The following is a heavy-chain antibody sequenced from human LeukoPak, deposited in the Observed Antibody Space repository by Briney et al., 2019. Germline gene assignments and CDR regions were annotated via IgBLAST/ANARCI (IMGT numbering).Heavy chain of an antibody. Sequence: GGSLRLSCAASGFTFSSYAMHWVRKAPGKGLEWVAVISYDGSNKYYADSVKGRFTISRDNPNNTLYLQMNSLRAEDTAVYYCARGRYFDGPLDYWGQGNLVTVSS. CDR1: GFTFSSYA. D-gene: IGHD3-9*01. V-gene: IGHV3-30-3*01. CDR3: ARGRYFDGPLDY. J-gene: IGHJ4*02. CDR2: ISYDGSNK.